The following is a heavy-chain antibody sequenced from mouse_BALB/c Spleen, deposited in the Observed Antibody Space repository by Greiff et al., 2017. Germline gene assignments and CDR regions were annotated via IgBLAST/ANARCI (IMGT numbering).Heavy chain of an antibody. V-gene: IGHV5-17*02. J-gene: IGHJ3*01. CDR2: ISSGSSTI. Sequence: DVKLQESGGGLVQPGGSRKLSCAASGFTFSSFGMHWVRQAPEKGLEWVAYISSGSSTIYYADTVKGRFTISRDNPKNTLFLQMTSLRSEDTAMYYCARSGYGSSFAYWGQGTLVTVSA. CDR3: ARSGYGSSFAY. D-gene: IGHD1-1*01. CDR1: GFTFSSFG.